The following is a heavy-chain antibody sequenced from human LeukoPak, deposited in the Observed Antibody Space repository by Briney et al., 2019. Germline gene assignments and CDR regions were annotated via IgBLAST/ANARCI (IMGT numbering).Heavy chain of an antibody. CDR1: GFTVSSNY. CDR2: IYSGGST. J-gene: IGHJ2*01. CDR3: ARDRAAVAYWYFDL. V-gene: IGHV3-53*01. Sequence: GGSLRLSCAVSGFTVSSNYMSWVRQAPGKGLEWVSVIYSGGSTYYADSVKGRFTISRDNSKSTLYLQMNSLRAEDAAVYYCARDRAAVAYWYFDLWGRGTLVTVSS. D-gene: IGHD6-19*01.